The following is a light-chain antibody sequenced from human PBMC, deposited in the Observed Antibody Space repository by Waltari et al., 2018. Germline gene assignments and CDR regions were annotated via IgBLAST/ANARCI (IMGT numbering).Light chain of an antibody. Sequence: QSALTQPASVSGSPGQSITISCSGTDSDVGAYDFVSCYHQHPGKAPHLIFYAVSKRPSGISNRFSASKSGNAASLTISGLQAEDEAEYYCSSNTTGGAPGVCGTGTRVTVL. CDR2: AVS. V-gene: IGLV2-14*01. J-gene: IGLJ1*01. CDR3: SSNTTGGAPGV. CDR1: DSDVGAYDF.